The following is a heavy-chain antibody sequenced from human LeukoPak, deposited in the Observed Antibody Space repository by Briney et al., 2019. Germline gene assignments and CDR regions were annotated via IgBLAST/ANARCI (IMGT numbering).Heavy chain of an antibody. CDR2: IYPGDSDT. CDR1: GYSFTSYW. D-gene: IGHD6-13*01. CDR3: ARLPYSSSWYLNGY. J-gene: IGHJ4*02. V-gene: IGHV5-51*01. Sequence: GESLKISCKGSGYSFTSYWIGCVRQMPGKGLEWMGIIYPGDSDTRYSPSFQGQVTISADKPITTAYLQWSSLKASDTAMYDCARLPYSSSWYLNGYWGQGTLVTVSS.